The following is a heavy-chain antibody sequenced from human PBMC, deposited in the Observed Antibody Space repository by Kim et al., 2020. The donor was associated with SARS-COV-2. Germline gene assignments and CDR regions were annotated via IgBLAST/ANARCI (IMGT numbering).Heavy chain of an antibody. Sequence: GTTNYNPYLKSRVTISVDTTKNQFALKLSSVTSADTDVYYCARGMEGHDYWGQGTLGTVSS. D-gene: IGHD2-8*01. J-gene: IGHJ4*02. CDR3: ARGMEGHDY. V-gene: IGHV4-34*01. CDR2: GTT.